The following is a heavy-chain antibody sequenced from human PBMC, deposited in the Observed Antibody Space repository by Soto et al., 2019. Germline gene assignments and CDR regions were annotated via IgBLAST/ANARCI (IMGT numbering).Heavy chain of an antibody. D-gene: IGHD3-16*01. J-gene: IGHJ4*02. CDR2: IYSGGST. Sequence: ELQLVESGGGLVQPGGSLRLSCAASGFTVSTKYMSWVRQAPGKGLEWVSVIYSGGSTFYADSVRGRFTISRDNSKNKVNLQMNSLRAEDTAVYYCARDPWAADYWGQGTLVTVSS. CDR3: ARDPWAADY. V-gene: IGHV3-66*01. CDR1: GFTVSTKY.